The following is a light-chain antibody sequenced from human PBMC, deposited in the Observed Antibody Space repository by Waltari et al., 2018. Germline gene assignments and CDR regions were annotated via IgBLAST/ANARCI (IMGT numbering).Light chain of an antibody. J-gene: IGKJ1*01. CDR1: ESIRSW. Sequence: DIQLTQSPSTLSASVGDTVTISCRASESIRSWFTWYQQKPGKAPKLLIYRVFILEPGVPSRFSGSGYGTDFTLTISSLQPEDVGTYYCQQYNTYWTFGQGTKVEI. CDR2: RVF. CDR3: QQYNTYWT. V-gene: IGKV1-5*03.